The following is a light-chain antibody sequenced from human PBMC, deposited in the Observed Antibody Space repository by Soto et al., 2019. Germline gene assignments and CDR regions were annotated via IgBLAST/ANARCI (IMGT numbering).Light chain of an antibody. CDR1: SSNIGAGYE. CDR2: GNT. J-gene: IGLJ1*01. CDR3: QSYDSSPSVLYV. Sequence: QSVLTQPPSVSGAPGQRVTISCTGSSSNIGAGYEVHWFQQLPGTAPKLLIYGNTNRPSGVPDRFSGSKSDTSASLAITGLQPEDEADYYCQSYDSSPSVLYVFGTGTKVTVL. V-gene: IGLV1-40*01.